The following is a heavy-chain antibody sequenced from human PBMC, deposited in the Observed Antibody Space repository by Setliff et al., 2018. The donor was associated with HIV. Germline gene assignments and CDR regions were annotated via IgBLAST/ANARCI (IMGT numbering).Heavy chain of an antibody. Sequence: ASVKVSCKASGYTFTNDAIHWVRQAPGQRLEWMGWINTENGNTKYSEEFQGRVTITRDTSASTSYMVLSSLRSEDMAVYYCATIRAYYYDSSGQEYFQHWGHGSLVTVSS. CDR1: GYTFTNDA. J-gene: IGHJ1*01. V-gene: IGHV1-3*03. D-gene: IGHD3-22*01. CDR3: ATIRAYYYDSSGQEYFQH. CDR2: INTENGNT.